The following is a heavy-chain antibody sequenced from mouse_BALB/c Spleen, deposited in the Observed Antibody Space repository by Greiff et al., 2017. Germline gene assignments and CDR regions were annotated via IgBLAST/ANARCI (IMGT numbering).Heavy chain of an antibody. CDR1: GYTFTSYV. V-gene: IGHV1-14*01. CDR2: INPYNDGT. D-gene: IGHD2-4*01. Sequence: VQLKESGPELVKPGASVKMSCKASGYTFTSYVMHWVKQKPGQGLEWIGYINPYNDGTKYNEKFKGKATLTSDKSSSTAYMELSSLTSEDTAVYYCAKWIMCMDYRGQGTTDTVSS. J-gene: IGHJ4*01. CDR3: AKWIMCMDY.